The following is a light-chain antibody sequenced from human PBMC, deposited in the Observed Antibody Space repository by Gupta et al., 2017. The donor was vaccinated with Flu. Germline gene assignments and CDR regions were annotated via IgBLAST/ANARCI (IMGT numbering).Light chain of an antibody. CDR3: SSYRSSNTPPYV. CDR2: HVS. V-gene: IGLV2-14*01. Sequence: QSALTQPASVSGSPGQSITISCTGTNSDVGGYNYVSWYQQHPGKAPKLMIYHVSNRPSGVSNRFSGSKSGNTASLTISGLQAEDEADYYCSSYRSSNTPPYVFGTGTKVTVL. J-gene: IGLJ1*01. CDR1: NSDVGGYNY.